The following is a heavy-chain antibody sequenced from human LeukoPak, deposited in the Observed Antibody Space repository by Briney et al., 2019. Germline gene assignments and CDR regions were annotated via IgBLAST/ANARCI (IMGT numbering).Heavy chain of an antibody. D-gene: IGHD3-22*01. CDR2: IYSGGST. V-gene: IGHV3-53*01. CDR3: AGAYYDRREAFDI. CDR1: GFTVSSNY. J-gene: IGHJ3*02. Sequence: GSLRLSCAASGFTVSSNYMSWVRQAPGKGLEWVSVIYSGGSTYYADSVKGRFTISRDNSKNTLYLQMNSLRAEDTAVYYCAGAYYDRREAFDIWGQGTMVTVSS.